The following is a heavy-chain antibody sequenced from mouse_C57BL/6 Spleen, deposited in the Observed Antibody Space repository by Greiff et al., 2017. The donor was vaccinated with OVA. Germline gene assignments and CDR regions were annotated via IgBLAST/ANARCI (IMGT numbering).Heavy chain of an antibody. J-gene: IGHJ2*01. Sequence: TPWASVKIPCKASGYTFTDYNMDWVKQSHGKSLEWIGDINPNNGGTIYNQKFKGKATLTVDKSSSTAYMELRSLTSEDTAVYYCARSDGPFDDWGQGTTLTVSS. CDR2: INPNNGGT. CDR3: ARSDGPFDD. CDR1: GYTFTDYN. D-gene: IGHD1-1*01. V-gene: IGHV1-18*01.